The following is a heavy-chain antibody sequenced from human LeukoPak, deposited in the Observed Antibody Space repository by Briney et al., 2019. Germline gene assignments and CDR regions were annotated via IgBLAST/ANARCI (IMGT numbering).Heavy chain of an antibody. V-gene: IGHV1-69*04. CDR3: ARDGYNTNDY. J-gene: IGHJ4*02. CDR1: GGTFSSYA. CDR2: IIPILGIA. Sequence: GSSVKVSCKASGGTFSSYAISWVRQAPGQGLEWMGRIIPILGIANYAQKFQGRVTITADKSTSTAYMELSSPRSEDTAVYYCARDGYNTNDYWGQGTLVTVSS. D-gene: IGHD5-24*01.